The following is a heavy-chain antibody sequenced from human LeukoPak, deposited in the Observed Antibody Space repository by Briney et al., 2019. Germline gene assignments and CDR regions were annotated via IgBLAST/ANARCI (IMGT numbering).Heavy chain of an antibody. J-gene: IGHJ3*02. CDR2: IYYSGST. Sequence: SETLSLTCTVSGGSISSYYRSWIRQPPGKGLEWIGYIYYSGSTNYNPSLKSRVTISVDTSKNQFSLKLSSVTAADTAVYYCARLEPPGDAFDIWGQGTMVTVSS. D-gene: IGHD1-14*01. CDR3: ARLEPPGDAFDI. V-gene: IGHV4-59*08. CDR1: GGSISSYY.